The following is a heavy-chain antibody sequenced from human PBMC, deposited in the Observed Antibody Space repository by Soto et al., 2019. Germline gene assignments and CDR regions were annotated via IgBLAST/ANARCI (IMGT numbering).Heavy chain of an antibody. D-gene: IGHD3-10*01. Sequence: EVQLLESGGGLIQRGGSLRLSCTGSEFTFSNFVMSWVRQVPGKGLEWLACITASGGSTYYADSVKGRFSVSRDNSKSTLYLQLNCLEAEDTAVYHCAVHLGQNYYTLDVWGQGTTVHVSS. V-gene: IGHV3-23*01. J-gene: IGHJ6*02. CDR3: AVHLGQNYYTLDV. CDR2: ITASGGST. CDR1: EFTFSNFV.